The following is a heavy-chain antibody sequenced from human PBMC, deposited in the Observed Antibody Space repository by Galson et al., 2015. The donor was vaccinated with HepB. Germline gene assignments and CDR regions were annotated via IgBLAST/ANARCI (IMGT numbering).Heavy chain of an antibody. D-gene: IGHD4-23*01. CDR2: KAHDGRYI. J-gene: IGHJ4*02. CDR3: AKALWDHGGGATFEY. CDR1: GFTFSTCA. V-gene: IGHV3-30*18. Sequence: SLRLSCAASGFTFSTCAMHWVRQAPGKGLEWVAGKAHDGRYIYYGDSVKGRFTISRDNAKNTLYLQMNSMRADDTAVYYCAKALWDHGGGATFEYWGQGTLVTVSS.